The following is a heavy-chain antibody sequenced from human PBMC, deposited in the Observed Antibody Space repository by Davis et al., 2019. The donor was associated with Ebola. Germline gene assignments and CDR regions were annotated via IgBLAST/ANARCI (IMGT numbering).Heavy chain of an antibody. Sequence: MPSETLSLTCTVSGGSISGSSYYWSWLRQPPGKGLEWIGYVYFSGTTNYNPSLQSRVTISVDTSKNQFSLKVTSVTGADTAVYYCARYGASWSHLDYWGQGMLVTVSS. CDR3: ARYGASWSHLDY. J-gene: IGHJ4*02. CDR1: GGSISGSSYY. CDR2: VYFSGTT. V-gene: IGHV4-61*01. D-gene: IGHD4-17*01.